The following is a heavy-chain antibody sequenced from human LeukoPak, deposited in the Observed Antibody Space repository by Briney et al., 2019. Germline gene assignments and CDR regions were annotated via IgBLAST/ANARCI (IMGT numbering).Heavy chain of an antibody. CDR2: IYYSGST. CDR1: GGSISSYY. J-gene: IGHJ6*02. D-gene: IGHD5-24*01. V-gene: IGHV4-59*08. Sequence: PSETLSLTCTVSGGSISSYYWSWIRQPPGKGLEWIGYIYYSGSTNYNPSLKSRVTISVDTSKNQFSLKLSSVTAADTAVYYCARLLRVAATNYYYGMDVWGQGTTVTVSS. CDR3: ARLLRVAATNYYYGMDV.